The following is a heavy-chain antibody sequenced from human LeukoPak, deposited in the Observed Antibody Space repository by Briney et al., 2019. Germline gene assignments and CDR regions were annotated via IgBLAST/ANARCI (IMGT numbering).Heavy chain of an antibody. D-gene: IGHD6-19*01. CDR3: AREGIAVADTYYYYYMDV. J-gene: IGHJ6*03. Sequence: SETLSLTCTVTGTSIRSGSYYWNWIRQAAGKGLEWIGRMYIGGRTTYNPSLKSRVTISLEATENQFSLRLRSVTAADTAVYYCAREGIAVADTYYYYYMDVWGKGTWVTVSS. CDR2: MYIGGRT. CDR1: GTSIRSGSYY. V-gene: IGHV4-61*02.